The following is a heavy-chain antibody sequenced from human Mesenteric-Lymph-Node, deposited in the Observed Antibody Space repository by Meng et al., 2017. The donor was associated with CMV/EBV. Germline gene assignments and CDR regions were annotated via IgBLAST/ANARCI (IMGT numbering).Heavy chain of an antibody. D-gene: IGHD6-13*01. CDR1: GGTFSSYA. CDR2: ISAYNGHT. J-gene: IGHJ4*02. CDR3: ARAGSSYYWYFDS. V-gene: IGHV1-18*01. Sequence: KASGGTFSSYAISWVRQAPGQGLEWMGGISAYNGHTDYAQKLQGRVTMTTDTSTSTAYMELRSLRSDDTAVYYCARAGSSYYWYFDSWGQGTLVTVSS.